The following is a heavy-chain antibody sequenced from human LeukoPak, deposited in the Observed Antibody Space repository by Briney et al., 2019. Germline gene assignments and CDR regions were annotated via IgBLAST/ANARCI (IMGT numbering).Heavy chain of an antibody. CDR3: ARDTGGHLDY. V-gene: IGHV3-30*09. D-gene: IGHD2-15*01. J-gene: IGHJ4*02. CDR1: GFTFSTYV. CDR2: ISSDGVNK. Sequence: GGSLRLSCAASGFTFSTYVIHWVRQAPGKGLEWLAVISSDGVNKYYIDSVKGRFAISRDNSMNTVVLQMNNLRPEDTAVYYCARDTGGHLDYWGQGTLVTVS.